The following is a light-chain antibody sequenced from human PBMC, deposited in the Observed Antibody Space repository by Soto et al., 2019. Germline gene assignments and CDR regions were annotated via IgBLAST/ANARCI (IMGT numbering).Light chain of an antibody. V-gene: IGKV3-11*01. CDR2: DAS. J-gene: IGKJ1*01. CDR1: QSVSSY. Sequence: EIMLKQSPATLSLSPGERATLSCRASQSVSSYLAWYQQKPGQAPRLLIYDASNRATGIPARFSGSGSGTDFTLTISSLEPEDFAVYYCQQRSNWPWTFGQGTKVDIK. CDR3: QQRSNWPWT.